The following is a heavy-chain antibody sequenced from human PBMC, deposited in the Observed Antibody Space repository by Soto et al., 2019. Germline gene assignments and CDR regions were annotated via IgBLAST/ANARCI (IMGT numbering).Heavy chain of an antibody. V-gene: IGHV3-33*01. CDR2: IWYGGSNK. CDR3: ARRGDYIRARLDC. CDR1: GFTFSSYG. J-gene: IGHJ4*02. Sequence: QVQLVESGGGVVQPGRSLRLSCAASGFTFSSYGMHWVRQAPGKGLEGVAVIWYGGSNKYYEDSVKGPFTISRANSKYTLYLPMYCLRAGDTAVYYCARRGDYIRARLDCWGQGTLVTVSS. D-gene: IGHD3-16*01.